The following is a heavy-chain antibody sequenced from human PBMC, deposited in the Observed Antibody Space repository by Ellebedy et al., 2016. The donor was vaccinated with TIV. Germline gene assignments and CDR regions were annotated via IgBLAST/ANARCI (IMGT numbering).Heavy chain of an antibody. CDR3: ARGSGGDGMDV. D-gene: IGHD3-10*01. J-gene: IGHJ6*02. Sequence: SETLSLXXAVYGGSFSGYCWSWIRQPPGKGLEWIGEINHSGSTNYNPSLKSRVTISVDTSKNQFSLKLSSVTAADTAVYYCARGSGGDGMDVWGQGTTVTVSS. V-gene: IGHV4-34*01. CDR2: INHSGST. CDR1: GGSFSGYC.